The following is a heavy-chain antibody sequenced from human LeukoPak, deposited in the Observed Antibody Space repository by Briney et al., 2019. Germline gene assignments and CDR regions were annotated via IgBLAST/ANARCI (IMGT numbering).Heavy chain of an antibody. CDR2: ISNSAGST. J-gene: IGHJ4*02. CDR3: AKRASGSGTSLYYFDY. V-gene: IGHV3-23*01. Sequence: GGSLRLSCAASGFTFSSYAMSWVRQAPGKGLGWVSFISNSAGSTFYADSVKGRFTISRDNSKTTLYLQMNSLRAEDTAVYYCAKRASGSGTSLYYFDYWGQGTLATVSS. D-gene: IGHD3-10*01. CDR1: GFTFSSYA.